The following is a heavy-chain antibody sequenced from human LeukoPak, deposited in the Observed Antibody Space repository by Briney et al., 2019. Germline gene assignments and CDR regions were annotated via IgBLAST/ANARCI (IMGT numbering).Heavy chain of an antibody. J-gene: IGHJ3*02. CDR3: ARGRDSAFDI. D-gene: IGHD2-15*01. CDR1: GGSISNYY. V-gene: IGHV4-59*12. Sequence: SETLSLTCTVSGGSISNYYWNWIRQPPGKGLEWIGYIFYSGSTNYNPSLKSRVTISVDTSKNQFSLKLSSVTPEDTAVYYCARGRDSAFDIWGQGTMVTVYS. CDR2: IFYSGST.